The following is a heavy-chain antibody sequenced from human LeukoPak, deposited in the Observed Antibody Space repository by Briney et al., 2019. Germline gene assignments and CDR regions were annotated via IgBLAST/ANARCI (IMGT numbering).Heavy chain of an antibody. J-gene: IGHJ5*01. CDR3: AKGYHSSASYGNWFDS. CDR2: ISSGGTSE. D-gene: IGHD3-22*01. CDR1: GFNFGTYP. Sequence: PGGSLRLSCGASGFNFGTYPMYWVRQTPDKGLQWVAFISSGGTSENYADSVKGRFTISRDNSKNTVYLRMNNLTLEDTAVYYCAKGYHSSASYGNWFDSWGQGTLVIVSS. V-gene: IGHV3-30*18.